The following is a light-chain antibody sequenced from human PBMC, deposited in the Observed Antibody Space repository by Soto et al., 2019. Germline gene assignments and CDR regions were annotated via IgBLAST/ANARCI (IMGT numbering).Light chain of an antibody. CDR3: QKYNSGPLT. V-gene: IGKV1-27*01. CDR1: QGISSF. J-gene: IGKJ4*01. Sequence: DVQMTQSPSSLSAPVGDRVTITCRASQGISSFLAWYQQIPGKVPKLLIYSASTLQSGVPSRFSGSGSGTDFTLTISSLQPEDVAIYYCQKYNSGPLTFGGGTKVDI. CDR2: SAS.